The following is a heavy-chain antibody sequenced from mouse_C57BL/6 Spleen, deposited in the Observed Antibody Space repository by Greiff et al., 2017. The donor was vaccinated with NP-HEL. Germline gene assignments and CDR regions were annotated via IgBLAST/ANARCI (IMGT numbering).Heavy chain of an antibody. CDR3: ARSTTVVEDWYFDV. V-gene: IGHV5-17*01. CDR1: GFTFSDYG. Sequence: EVQGVESGGSLVKPGGSLKLSCAASGFTFSDYGMHWVRQAPEKGLEWVAYISSGSSTIYYADTVKGRFTISRDNAKNTLFLQMTSLRSEDTAMYYCARSTTVVEDWYFDVWGTGTTVTVSS. J-gene: IGHJ1*03. CDR2: ISSGSSTI. D-gene: IGHD1-1*01.